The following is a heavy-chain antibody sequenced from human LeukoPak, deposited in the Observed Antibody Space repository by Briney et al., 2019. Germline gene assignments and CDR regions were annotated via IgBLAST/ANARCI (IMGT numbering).Heavy chain of an antibody. CDR2: INHSGST. D-gene: IGHD3-10*01. CDR1: GGSFSGYY. V-gene: IGHV4-34*01. J-gene: IGHJ6*03. Sequence: SETLSLTCAVYGGSFSGYYWSWIRQPPGKGLEWIGEINHSGSTNYNPSLKSRVTISVDTSKNQFSLKLSSVTAADTAVYYCARLAYYYGSGSSLSYYYYYYMDVWGKGTTVTISS. CDR3: ARLAYYYGSGSSLSYYYYYYMDV.